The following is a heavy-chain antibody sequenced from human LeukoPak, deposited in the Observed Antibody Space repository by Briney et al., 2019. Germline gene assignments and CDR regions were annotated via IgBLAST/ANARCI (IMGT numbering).Heavy chain of an antibody. CDR1: GGSISSTSYS. CDR2: FYYTGDT. V-gene: IGHV4-39*02. Sequence: LSETLSHTCTVSGGSISSTSYSWGWIRQPPGKGLEWIGSFYYTGDTYYGPSLKSRVTISVDSSKNHFSLNLTSLTAADTAVYYCARLLPSCSEGICYFSKYFVTWGEGDPWTVSS. J-gene: IGHJ4*02. D-gene: IGHD2-15*01. CDR3: ARLLPSCSEGICYFSKYFVT.